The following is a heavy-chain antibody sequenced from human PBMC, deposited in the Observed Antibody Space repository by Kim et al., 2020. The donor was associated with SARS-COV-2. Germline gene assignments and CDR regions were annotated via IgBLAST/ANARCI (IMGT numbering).Heavy chain of an antibody. D-gene: IGHD4-17*01. CDR1: GGSISSYY. CDR3: ARDRPYGGNGGLGDY. CDR2: IYYSGST. V-gene: IGHV4-59*13. J-gene: IGHJ4*02. Sequence: SETLSLTCTVSGGSISSYYWSWIRQPPGKGLEWIGYIYYSGSTNYNPSLKSRVTISVDTSKNQFSLKLSSVTAADTAVYYCARDRPYGGNGGLGDYWGQGTLVTVSS.